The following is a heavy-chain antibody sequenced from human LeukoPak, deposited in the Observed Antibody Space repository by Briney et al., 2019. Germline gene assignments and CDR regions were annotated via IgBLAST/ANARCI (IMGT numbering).Heavy chain of an antibody. CDR2: MSGSGDST. CDR3: ATSLRFFEYFSNLLDY. V-gene: IGHV3-23*01. D-gene: IGHD3-3*01. Sequence: GGSLRLSCVVSAFSFSNYAMSWVRQAPGKGLEWVSVMSGSGDSTNYADSVKGRFTISRDNSKNTVYLQMNNLRAEDTAVYYCATSLRFFEYFSNLLDYWGQGTLVTVSS. J-gene: IGHJ4*02. CDR1: AFSFSNYA.